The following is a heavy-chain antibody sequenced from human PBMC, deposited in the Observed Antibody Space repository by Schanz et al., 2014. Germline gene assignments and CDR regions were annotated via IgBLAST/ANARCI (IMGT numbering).Heavy chain of an antibody. Sequence: QMQLQESGPGLVKPSETLSLTCTVSGGSISSSNYYWGWIRQPPGKGLEWIGSIYYSGNTYYNPSLKSRFTISGDTSKNQFSLELSSVTAADTAVYYCARRGSYNWFDPWGQGTLVTVSS. V-gene: IGHV4-39*01. CDR1: GGSISSSNYY. J-gene: IGHJ5*02. D-gene: IGHD5-12*01. CDR3: ARRGSYNWFDP. CDR2: IYYSGNT.